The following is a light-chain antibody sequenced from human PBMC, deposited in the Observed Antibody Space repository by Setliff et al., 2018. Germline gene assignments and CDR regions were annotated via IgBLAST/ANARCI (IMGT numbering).Light chain of an antibody. Sequence: SPATLSLSPGERATLSCRASQTVRTYLAWYQQKPGQAPRLLISDASNRATGVPARFSGSGSGTDFTLTISSVETDDFAIYYCQQRNYWPITFGQGTRLEIK. CDR3: QQRNYWPIT. V-gene: IGKV3-11*01. CDR2: DAS. CDR1: QTVRTY. J-gene: IGKJ5*01.